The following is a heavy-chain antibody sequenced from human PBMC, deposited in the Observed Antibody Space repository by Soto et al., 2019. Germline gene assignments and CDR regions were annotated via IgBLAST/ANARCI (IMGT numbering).Heavy chain of an antibody. CDR2: ISDNGGTT. CDR3: ARDAVTTQENFDY. D-gene: IGHD4-17*01. V-gene: IGHV3-23*01. CDR1: EFTFSNYA. J-gene: IGHJ4*02. Sequence: GGSLRLSCAASEFTFSNYAMSWVRQAPGKGLEWVSSISDNGGTTYYADSVKGRFTISRDNSKNTLYLQMNSLRSDDTAVYYCARDAVTTQENFDYWGQGTLVTVSS.